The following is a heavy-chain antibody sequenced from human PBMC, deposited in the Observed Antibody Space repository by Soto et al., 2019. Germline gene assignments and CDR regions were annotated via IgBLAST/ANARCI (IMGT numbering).Heavy chain of an antibody. D-gene: IGHD6-13*01. J-gene: IGHJ4*02. V-gene: IGHV4-34*01. CDR1: GGSFSGYY. Sequence: LSLTCAVYGGSFSGYYCSWVRQPPGKGLEWIGEISHSGSTNYNSSLESRVTISVDTSKNQLFLKLSSVTAADTAVYYCVRALAAVQEWGQGTPVTVSS. CDR3: VRALAAVQE. CDR2: ISHSGST.